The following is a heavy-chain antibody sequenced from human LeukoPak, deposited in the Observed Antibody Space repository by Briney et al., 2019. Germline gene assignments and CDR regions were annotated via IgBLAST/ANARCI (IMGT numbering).Heavy chain of an antibody. Sequence: PGGSLRLSCAASGFTLSSYNMNWVRQAPGKGGEWVSCISSSSSNIYYADSVKGRFTISRDNAKNSLYLQMNSLRAEDTAVYYCARDGKYYYDSSGYALFDYWGQGTLVTVSS. CDR1: GFTLSSYN. V-gene: IGHV3-21*01. D-gene: IGHD3-22*01. J-gene: IGHJ4*02. CDR3: ARDGKYYYDSSGYALFDY. CDR2: ISSSSSNI.